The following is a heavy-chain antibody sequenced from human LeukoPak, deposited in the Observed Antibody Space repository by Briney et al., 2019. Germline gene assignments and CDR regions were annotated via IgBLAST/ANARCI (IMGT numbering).Heavy chain of an antibody. V-gene: IGHV3-30-3*01. D-gene: IGHD4-17*01. CDR3: ARERRDYVDYYGMDV. CDR2: ISYDGSNK. Sequence: GGSLRLSCAASGFTFSSYAMHWVRQAPGKGLEWVAVISYDGSNKYYADSVKGRFTISRDNSKNTLYLQMNSLRAEDTAVYYCARERRDYVDYYGMDVWGQGTTVTVSS. J-gene: IGHJ6*02. CDR1: GFTFSSYA.